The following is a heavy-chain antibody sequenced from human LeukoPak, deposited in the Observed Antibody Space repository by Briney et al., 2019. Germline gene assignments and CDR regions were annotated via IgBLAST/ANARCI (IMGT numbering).Heavy chain of an antibody. Sequence: PGGSLRLSCEASGFTFSNVWMNWVRQAPGKGLEWIGRIKTKTDGGTTEYAAPVKGRFTISRDDSKNTVYLQMNSPKTEDTALYYCGTRVKSTGDYWGQGTLVTVSS. CDR2: IKTKTDGGTT. CDR3: GTRVKSTGDY. CDR1: GFTFSNVW. D-gene: IGHD1-1*01. V-gene: IGHV3-15*01. J-gene: IGHJ4*02.